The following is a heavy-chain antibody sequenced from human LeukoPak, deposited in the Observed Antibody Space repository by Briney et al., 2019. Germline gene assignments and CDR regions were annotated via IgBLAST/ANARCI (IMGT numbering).Heavy chain of an antibody. D-gene: IGHD3-22*01. CDR3: ARVSLLLPGDY. V-gene: IGHV1-46*01. Sequence: ASVKVSCKASGYTFTSYYMHWARQAPGQGLEWVGIINPSGGSTSYAQKFQGRVTMTRDTSTSTVYMELSSLRSEDTAVYYCARVSLLLPGDYWGQGTLVTVSS. CDR2: INPSGGST. CDR1: GYTFTSYY. J-gene: IGHJ4*02.